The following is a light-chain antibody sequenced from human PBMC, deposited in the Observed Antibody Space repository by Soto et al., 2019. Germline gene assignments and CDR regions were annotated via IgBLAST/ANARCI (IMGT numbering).Light chain of an antibody. CDR1: QSISSW. Sequence: DIQMTQSPSTLSASVGDRVTITCRASQSISSWLAWYQQKPGKAPKVLIYKASSLESGVPSRFSGSGSGTEFTLTISSLQPDDFATYYCQLYPSLITFGQGTKLEI. V-gene: IGKV1-5*03. CDR3: QLYPSLIT. CDR2: KAS. J-gene: IGKJ2*01.